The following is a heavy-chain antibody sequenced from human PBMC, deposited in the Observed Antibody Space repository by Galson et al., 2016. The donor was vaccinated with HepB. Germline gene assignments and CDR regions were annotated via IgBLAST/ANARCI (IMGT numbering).Heavy chain of an antibody. D-gene: IGHD2-21*02. Sequence: SLRLSCAASGLSFSDAWMNWVRRIPGKGLEWVGRIKKKYDGETTDYGAPVKGRFTISRDDPKNTVYLQMYSLTSEETAIYYCAKDSVARAYCNGDCYWGQGTLVTVSS. J-gene: IGHJ4*02. CDR1: GLSFSDAW. V-gene: IGHV3-15*01. CDR3: AKDSVARAYCNGDCY. CDR2: IKKKYDGETT.